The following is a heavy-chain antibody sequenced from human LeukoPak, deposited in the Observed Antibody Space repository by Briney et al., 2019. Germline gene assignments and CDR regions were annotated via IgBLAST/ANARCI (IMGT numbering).Heavy chain of an antibody. J-gene: IGHJ5*02. V-gene: IGHV3-30-3*01. CDR3: ARDFSSGNYESNWFDP. Sequence: GRSLRLSCAASGFTFSSYAMHWVRQAPGKGLEWVAVISYDGSNKYYADSVKGRFTISRDNSKNTLYLQMNSLRAEDTAVYYCARDFSSGNYESNWFDPWGQGTLVTVSS. CDR2: ISYDGSNK. D-gene: IGHD1-26*01. CDR1: GFTFSSYA.